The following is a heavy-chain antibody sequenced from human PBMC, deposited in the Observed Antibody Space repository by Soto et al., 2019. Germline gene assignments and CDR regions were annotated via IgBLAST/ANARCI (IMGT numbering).Heavy chain of an antibody. CDR3: ARGGIAAAGTSYYGMDV. V-gene: IGHV1-46*01. CDR2: INPSGGST. J-gene: IGHJ6*02. CDR1: GYAFTSYY. D-gene: IGHD6-13*01. Sequence: ASVKVSCKASGYAFTSYYMHWVRQAPGQGLEWMGIINPSGGSTSYAQKFQGRVTMTRDTSTSTVYMELGSLRSEDTAVYYCARGGIAAAGTSYYGMDVWGQGTTVTVSS.